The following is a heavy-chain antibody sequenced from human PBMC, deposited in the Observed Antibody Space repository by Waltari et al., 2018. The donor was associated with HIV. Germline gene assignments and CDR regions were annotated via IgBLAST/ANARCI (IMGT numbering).Heavy chain of an antibody. CDR2: IYYSGST. J-gene: IGHJ4*02. CDR1: GGSISSSSYY. Sequence: QLQLQESGPGLVKPSETLSLTCTVSGGSISSSSYYWGWIRQPPGKGLEWIGSIYYSGSTYYNPSLKSRVTISVDTSKNQFSLKLSSVTAADTAVYYCARHVLELGEATHYGYWGQGTLVTVSS. D-gene: IGHD3-16*01. CDR3: ARHVLELGEATHYGY. V-gene: IGHV4-39*01.